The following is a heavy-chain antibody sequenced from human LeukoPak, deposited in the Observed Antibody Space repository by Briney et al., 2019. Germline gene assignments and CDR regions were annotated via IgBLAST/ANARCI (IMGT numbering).Heavy chain of an antibody. CDR3: ARDKSPSSSWFDAFDI. CDR2: ISSSSSTI. CDR1: GFTFSSYS. J-gene: IGHJ3*02. Sequence: PGGSLRLSCAASGFTFSSYSMNWVRQAPGKGLEWVSYISSSSSTIYYADSVKGRFTISRDNAKNSLYLQMNSLRAEDTAVYYCARDKSPSSSWFDAFDIWGQGTMVTVSS. D-gene: IGHD6-13*01. V-gene: IGHV3-48*04.